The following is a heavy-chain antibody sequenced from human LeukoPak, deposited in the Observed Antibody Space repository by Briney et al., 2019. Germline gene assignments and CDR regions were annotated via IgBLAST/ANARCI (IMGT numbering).Heavy chain of an antibody. V-gene: IGHV3-23*01. CDR3: AKDLALAGTGGGFDV. D-gene: IGHD6-19*01. CDR1: GFTFTTYA. Sequence: GGSLRLSCAASGFTFTTYAINWVRKAPGKGLEWVSGISADDKAYYADSVKGRFTISRDNSKNTVSLQMSSLRAEDTALYYCAKDLALAGTGGGFDVWGQGTRVAVSS. CDR2: ISADDKA. J-gene: IGHJ3*01.